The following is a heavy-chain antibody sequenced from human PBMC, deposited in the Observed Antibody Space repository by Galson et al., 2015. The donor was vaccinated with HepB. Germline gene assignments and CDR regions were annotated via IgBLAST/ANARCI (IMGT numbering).Heavy chain of an antibody. Sequence: SETLSLTCAVFGVSISSTNWWSWVRQPPGKGLEWIGEIYHSGRTNYNPSLKSRVIISVDKPKNQFSLKLISVTAADTAVYYCARDGVVYGSGSYSLEGGDYGMDVWGQGTTVTVSS. CDR3: ARDGVVYGSGSYSLEGGDYGMDV. CDR2: IYHSGRT. V-gene: IGHV4-4*02. CDR1: GVSISSTNW. J-gene: IGHJ6*02. D-gene: IGHD3-10*01.